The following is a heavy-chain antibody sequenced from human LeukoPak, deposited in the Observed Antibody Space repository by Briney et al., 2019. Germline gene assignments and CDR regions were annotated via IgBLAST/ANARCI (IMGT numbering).Heavy chain of an antibody. J-gene: IGHJ2*01. Sequence: SETLSLTCTVSGGSISSGGYYCSWIRQHPGKGLEWIGYFYYSGSTYYNPSLKSRVTIAVDTSKSQFSLKLSSVTAADTAVYYCARGLRKGYDSSGQRYFDLWGRGTLVTVSS. CDR3: ARGLRKGYDSSGQRYFDL. CDR1: GGSISSGGYY. CDR2: FYYSGST. V-gene: IGHV4-31*03. D-gene: IGHD3-22*01.